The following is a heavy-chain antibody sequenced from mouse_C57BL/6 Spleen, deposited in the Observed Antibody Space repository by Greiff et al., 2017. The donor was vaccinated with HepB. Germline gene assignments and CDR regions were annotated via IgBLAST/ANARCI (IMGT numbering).Heavy chain of an antibody. D-gene: IGHD2-1*01. CDR3: ASRGNSSFAY. J-gene: IGHJ3*01. CDR2: IWGVGST. Sequence: VQLVESGPGLVAPSQSLSITCTVSGFSLTSYGVDWVRQSPGKGLEWLGVIWGVGSTNYNSALKSRLSISKDNSKSQVFLKMNSLQTDDTAMYYCASRGNSSFAYWGQGTLVTVSA. V-gene: IGHV2-6*01. CDR1: GFSLTSYG.